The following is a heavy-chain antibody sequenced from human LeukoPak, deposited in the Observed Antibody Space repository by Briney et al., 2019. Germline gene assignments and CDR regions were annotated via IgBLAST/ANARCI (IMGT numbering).Heavy chain of an antibody. V-gene: IGHV3-23*01. Sequence: GGSLRLSCAASGFTSSSYAMSWVRQAPGKGLEWVSAISGSGGSTYYADSVRGRFTISRDNSKNTLYLEMNSLRAEDTAVYSCAKGGPRVATIGAFGYWGQGTLVTVSS. CDR1: GFTSSSYA. D-gene: IGHD5-12*01. CDR3: AKGGPRVATIGAFGY. CDR2: ISGSGGST. J-gene: IGHJ4*02.